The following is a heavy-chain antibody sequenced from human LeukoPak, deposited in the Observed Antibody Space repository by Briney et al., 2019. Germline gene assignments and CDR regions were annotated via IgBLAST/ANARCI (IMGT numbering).Heavy chain of an antibody. CDR3: ARDGLLWFGESRSDY. V-gene: IGHV3-7*01. CDR2: IKRDGSES. J-gene: IGHJ4*02. D-gene: IGHD3-10*01. Sequence: PGGSLRLSCAASGFSFTTYWMSWVRRAPGKGLEWVANIKRDGSESFYVDSVKGRFTISRDNAENSLYLQMNSLRAEDTAVYYCARDGLLWFGESRSDYWGQGTLVTVSS. CDR1: GFSFTTYW.